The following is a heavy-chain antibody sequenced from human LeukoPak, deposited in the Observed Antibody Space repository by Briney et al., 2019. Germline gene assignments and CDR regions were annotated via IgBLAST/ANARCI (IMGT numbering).Heavy chain of an antibody. V-gene: IGHV1-18*01. CDR1: GYTFTSYG. J-gene: IGHJ4*02. CDR2: ISAYNGNT. Sequence: GASVKVSCKASGYTFTSYGISWVRQAPGQGLEWMGWISAYNGNTNYAQKLQGRVTMTTDTSTSTAYMELRSLRSDDTAVYYCARALARLSAGTGSPFDYWGQGTLVTVSS. D-gene: IGHD6-13*01. CDR3: ARALARLSAGTGSPFDY.